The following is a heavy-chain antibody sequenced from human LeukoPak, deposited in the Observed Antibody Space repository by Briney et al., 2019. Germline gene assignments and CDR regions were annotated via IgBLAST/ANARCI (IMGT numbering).Heavy chain of an antibody. Sequence: SETLSLTCTVPGGSISSRNYYWGWIRQPPGKGLEWIGSIYFSGSTNYNPSLKSRVTISVDTSKNQFSLKLSSVTAADTAVYYCARGNYDILTGYYYGMDVWGQGTTVTVSS. CDR3: ARGNYDILTGYYYGMDV. J-gene: IGHJ6*02. CDR1: GGSISSRNYY. D-gene: IGHD3-9*01. V-gene: IGHV4-39*07. CDR2: IYFSGST.